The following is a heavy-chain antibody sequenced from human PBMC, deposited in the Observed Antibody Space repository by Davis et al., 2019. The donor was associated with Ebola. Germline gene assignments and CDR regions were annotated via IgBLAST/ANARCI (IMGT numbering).Heavy chain of an antibody. CDR3: ARGYCSSSSCYFLFDY. CDR1: GGTFSNFG. CDR2: FIPIMGMT. J-gene: IGHJ4*02. D-gene: IGHD2-2*01. V-gene: IGHV1-69*10. Sequence: SVTVSCKASGGTFSNFGISWVRQAPGQGLEWMGGFIPIMGMTTYAQKFQGRVTITADKSTSTAYMELSSLRSKDTAVYYCARGYCSSSSCYFLFDYWGQGTLVTVSS.